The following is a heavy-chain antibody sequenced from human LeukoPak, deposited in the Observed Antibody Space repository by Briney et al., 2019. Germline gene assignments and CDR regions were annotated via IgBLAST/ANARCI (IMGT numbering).Heavy chain of an antibody. CDR2: ISGSGGST. CDR1: GFTFSSYA. V-gene: IGHV3-23*01. J-gene: IGHJ6*03. D-gene: IGHD5-12*01. Sequence: GGSLRLSCAASGFTFSSYAMSWVRQAPGKGLEWVSVISGSGGSTDYVDSVKGRFTISRDNSKKTLYLQMNSLRAEDTAVYHCAKVGGYGGYELLRMGYYYYYMDVWGKGTTVTVSS. CDR3: AKVGGYGGYELLRMGYYYYYMDV.